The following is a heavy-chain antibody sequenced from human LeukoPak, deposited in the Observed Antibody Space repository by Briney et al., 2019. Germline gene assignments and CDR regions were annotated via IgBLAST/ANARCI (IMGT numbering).Heavy chain of an antibody. V-gene: IGHV3-53*01. CDR2: IYSGGST. CDR1: GFTVSSNY. D-gene: IGHD6-19*01. Sequence: PGGSLRLSCAASGFTVSSNYMSWVRQAPGKGLEWVSVIYSGGSTYYADSVKGRFTISRDNSKNTLYLQMNSLRAEDTAVYYCAGLYSSGWYPSNWFDPWGQGTLVTVSS. CDR3: AGLYSSGWYPSNWFDP. J-gene: IGHJ5*02.